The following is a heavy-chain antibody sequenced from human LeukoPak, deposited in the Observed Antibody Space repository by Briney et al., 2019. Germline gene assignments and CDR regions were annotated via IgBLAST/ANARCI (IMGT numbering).Heavy chain of an antibody. CDR2: ISGSGVNT. J-gene: IGHJ4*02. D-gene: IGHD2-2*01. Sequence: GGSLRLSCAASGFTFSSYSMNWVRQAPGKGLEWVSVISGSGVNTYYADSVKGRFTISRDNSKTTLYLQMNSLRAEDTAVYYCVKHSAPVLAAARFDYWGQGTLVTVSS. CDR3: VKHSAPVLAAARFDY. V-gene: IGHV3-23*01. CDR1: GFTFSSYS.